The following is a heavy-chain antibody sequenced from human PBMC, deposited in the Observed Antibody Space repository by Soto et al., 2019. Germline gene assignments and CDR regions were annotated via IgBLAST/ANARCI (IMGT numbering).Heavy chain of an antibody. CDR3: APLQPTGYSSGWSLYYFDY. V-gene: IGHV1-3*01. Sequence: QVQLVQSGAEVKKPGASVKVSCKASGYTFTSYAMHWVRQAPGQRLEWMGGINAGNGNTKYSQKFQGKVTITRDTTASTAYMELRSLRSAATAVYYCAPLQPTGYSSGWSLYYFDYWGQGTLVTVSS. CDR2: INAGNGNT. D-gene: IGHD6-19*01. J-gene: IGHJ4*02. CDR1: GYTFTSYA.